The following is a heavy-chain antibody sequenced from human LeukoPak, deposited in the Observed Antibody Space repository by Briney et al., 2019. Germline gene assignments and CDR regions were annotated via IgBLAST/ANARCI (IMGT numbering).Heavy chain of an antibody. CDR1: GFTFSTYS. CDR3: ARDPRITATIWNWSPTFDP. V-gene: IGHV3-21*01. J-gene: IGHJ5*02. Sequence: PGGSLRLSCAASGFTFSTYSMNWVRQAPGKGLQWVSSISPSSTYIYYADSVKGRFTISRDNAKNSLYLQMNSLRAEDTAVYYCARDPRITATIWNWSPTFDPWGQGTLVTVSS. D-gene: IGHD1-20*01. CDR2: ISPSSTYI.